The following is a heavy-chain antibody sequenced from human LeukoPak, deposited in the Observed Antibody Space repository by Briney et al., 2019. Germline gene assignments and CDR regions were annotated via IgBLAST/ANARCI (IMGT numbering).Heavy chain of an antibody. J-gene: IGHJ5*02. CDR3: ARADYYDSASYIDP. V-gene: IGHV1-18*01. CDR1: GYSFHNYG. Sequence: ASVKVSCKASGYSFHNYGIHWVRQAPGQGLEWMGWITPYNGDTNYAQKFKGRVTMTTDTSTTTAYMELRSLRSDDTAVYYCARADYYDSASYIDPWGQGTLVTVSS. CDR2: ITPYNGDT. D-gene: IGHD3-10*01.